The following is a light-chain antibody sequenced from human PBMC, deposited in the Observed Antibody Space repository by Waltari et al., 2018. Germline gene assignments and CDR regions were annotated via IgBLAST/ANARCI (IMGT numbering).Light chain of an antibody. CDR1: QSVSSR. CDR3: QQYGSFPGT. Sequence: DIQMAQSPSTLSASVGDRVTITCRASQSVSSRLAWYQQKPGKAPNLLIYKASALETGVPSRFSGSGSATEFTRTISGLQPDDCATYFCQQYGSFPGTCGQGTKVEIK. V-gene: IGKV1-5*03. J-gene: IGKJ1*01. CDR2: KAS.